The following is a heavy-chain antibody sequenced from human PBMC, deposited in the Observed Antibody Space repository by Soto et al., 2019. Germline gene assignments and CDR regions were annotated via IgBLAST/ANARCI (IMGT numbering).Heavy chain of an antibody. Sequence: GGSLRLSCAASGFTFSGSAMHWVRQASGKGLEWVGRIRSKANSYATAYAASVKGRFTISRDNAKNSLYLQMNSLRAEDTALYYCAKELAWFGELFSDAFDIWGQGPMVTVSS. D-gene: IGHD3-10*01. V-gene: IGHV3-73*01. J-gene: IGHJ3*02. CDR1: GFTFSGSA. CDR2: IRSKANSYAT. CDR3: AKELAWFGELFSDAFDI.